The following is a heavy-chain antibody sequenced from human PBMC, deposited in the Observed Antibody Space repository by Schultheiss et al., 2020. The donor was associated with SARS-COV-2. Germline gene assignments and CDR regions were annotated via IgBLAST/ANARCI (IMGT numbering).Heavy chain of an antibody. CDR3: AREPHTRFGELEGTYYFDY. J-gene: IGHJ4*02. D-gene: IGHD3-10*01. Sequence: SQTLSLTCTVSGGSISSGDYYWSWIRQHPGKGLEWIGYIYYSGSTYYNPSLKSRVTISVDTSKNQFSLKLSSVTAADTAVYYCAREPHTRFGELEGTYYFDYWGQGTLVTVSS. CDR1: GGSISSGDYY. CDR2: IYYSGST. V-gene: IGHV4-30-4*08.